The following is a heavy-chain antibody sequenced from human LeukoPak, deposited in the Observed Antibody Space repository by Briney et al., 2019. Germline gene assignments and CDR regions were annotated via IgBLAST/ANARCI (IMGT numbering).Heavy chain of an antibody. D-gene: IGHD3-9*01. Sequence: GGSLRLSCAASGFTFSSYRMIWVRQAPGKGLEWVSSISSSSSYIYYADSVKGRFTISRDNAKNSLYLQMNSLRAEDTAVYYCARDAPLYYDILTGYLLGGYFDYWGQGTLVTVSS. CDR1: GFTFSSYR. V-gene: IGHV3-21*01. J-gene: IGHJ4*02. CDR2: ISSSSSYI. CDR3: ARDAPLYYDILTGYLLGGYFDY.